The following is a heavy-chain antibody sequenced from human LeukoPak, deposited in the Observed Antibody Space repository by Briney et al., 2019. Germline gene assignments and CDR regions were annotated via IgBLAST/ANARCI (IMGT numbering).Heavy chain of an antibody. V-gene: IGHV4-59*01. CDR1: GGSISGYY. CDR2: IYYSGST. D-gene: IGHD3-9*01. J-gene: IGHJ3*02. Sequence: SETLSLTCTVSGGSISGYYWSWIRQPPGKGLEWIGYIYYSGSTNYNPSLKSRVTISVDTSKNQFSLKLSSVTAADTAVYYCARPYYDILTGYIPGAFDIWGQGTMVTVSS. CDR3: ARPYYDILTGYIPGAFDI.